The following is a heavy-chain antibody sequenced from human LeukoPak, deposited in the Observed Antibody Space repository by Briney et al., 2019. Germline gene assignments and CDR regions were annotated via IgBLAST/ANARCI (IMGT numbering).Heavy chain of an antibody. CDR3: ARHPEYLPFDY. CDR2: IFHSGTT. D-gene: IGHD6-6*01. J-gene: IGHJ4*02. CDR1: GYSISISYY. Sequence: SETLSLTCAVSGYSISISYYWGWIRQPPGKGLEWIASIFHSGTTYYNPSLKSRVTISVDTSKNQFSLKLSSVTAADTAVYCCARHPEYLPFDYWGQGTLVTVSS. V-gene: IGHV4-38-2*01.